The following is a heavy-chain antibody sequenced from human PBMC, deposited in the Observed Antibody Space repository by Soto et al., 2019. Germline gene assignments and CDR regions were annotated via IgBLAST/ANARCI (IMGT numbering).Heavy chain of an antibody. J-gene: IGHJ4*02. D-gene: IGHD5-12*01. CDR1: GGTFSSYA. CDR2: IIPIFGTA. V-gene: IGHV1-69*12. Sequence: QVQLVQSGAEVKKPGSSVKVSCKASGGTFSSYAISWVRQAPGQGLEWMGGIIPIFGTANYAQKFQGRVXIXAXXSTSTAYMELSSLRSEATAVDYCARAIVATDYFDYWGQGTLVTVSS. CDR3: ARAIVATDYFDY.